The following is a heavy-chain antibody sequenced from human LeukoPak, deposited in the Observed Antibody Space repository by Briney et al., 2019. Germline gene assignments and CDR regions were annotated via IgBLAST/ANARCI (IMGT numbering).Heavy chain of an antibody. CDR2: ISSSSSYI. CDR1: GFTFSSYS. Sequence: GGSLRLSCAASGFTFSSYSMNWVRQAPGKGLEWVSSISSSSSYIYYADSVKGRFTISRDNAKNSLYLQMNSLRAEDTAVYYCAREYNWNDFPPRNYFGYWGQGTLVTVSS. CDR3: AREYNWNDFPPRNYFGY. J-gene: IGHJ4*02. V-gene: IGHV3-21*01. D-gene: IGHD1-1*01.